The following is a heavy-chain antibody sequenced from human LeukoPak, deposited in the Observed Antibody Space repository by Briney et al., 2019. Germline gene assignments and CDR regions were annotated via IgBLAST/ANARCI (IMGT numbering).Heavy chain of an antibody. Sequence: SETLSLTCTVSGGSISSGGYYWSWIRQHPGKGLEWIGYIYYSGSTYYNPSLKSRVTISVDTSKNQFSLKLSSVTAADTAVYYCAREKDTVLNGAFDIWGQGTMVTVSS. J-gene: IGHJ3*02. CDR2: IYYSGST. D-gene: IGHD2-15*01. V-gene: IGHV4-31*03. CDR1: GGSISSGGYY. CDR3: AREKDTVLNGAFDI.